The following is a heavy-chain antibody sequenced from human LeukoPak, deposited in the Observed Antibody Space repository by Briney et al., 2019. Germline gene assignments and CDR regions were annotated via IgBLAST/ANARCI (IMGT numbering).Heavy chain of an antibody. J-gene: IGHJ4*02. D-gene: IGHD6-19*01. CDR3: ARDLYSSGWGYFDY. CDR2: IYHSGST. Sequence: SETLSLTCTISGYSISSGYYWGWIRQPPGKGMEWIGSIYHSGSTYYNPSLKSRVTISLDTSENQFSLKLSSLTAAHTAVYYCARDLYSSGWGYFDYWGQGTLVTVSS. V-gene: IGHV4-38-2*02. CDR1: GYSISSGYY.